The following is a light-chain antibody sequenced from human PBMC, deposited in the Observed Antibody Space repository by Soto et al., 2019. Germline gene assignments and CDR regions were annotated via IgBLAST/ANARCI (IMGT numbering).Light chain of an antibody. CDR3: QQYYSYPHT. CDR1: QGISSY. V-gene: IGKV1-8*01. CDR2: AAS. J-gene: IGKJ2*01. Sequence: AIRMTQSPSSFSASTGDRVTITCRASQGISSYLAWYQQKPGKAPKLLIYAASTLQSGVPSRFSRSGSGTDFTLTISCLQSEDLATYYFQQYYSYPHTFGQGTKREIK.